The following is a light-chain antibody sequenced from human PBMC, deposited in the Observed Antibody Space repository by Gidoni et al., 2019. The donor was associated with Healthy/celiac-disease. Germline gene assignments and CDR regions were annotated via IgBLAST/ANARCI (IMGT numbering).Light chain of an antibody. Sequence: EIVLTQSPGTLSLSPGERATLSCRASQSVSSSCLAWYQQKPGQAPRLLIYGASSRATGIPDRFSCSGSGTDFTLTISRLEPEDFAVYYCQQYGSSPPYTFGQGTKLEIK. CDR3: QQYGSSPPYT. J-gene: IGKJ2*01. CDR2: GAS. V-gene: IGKV3-20*01. CDR1: QSVSSSC.